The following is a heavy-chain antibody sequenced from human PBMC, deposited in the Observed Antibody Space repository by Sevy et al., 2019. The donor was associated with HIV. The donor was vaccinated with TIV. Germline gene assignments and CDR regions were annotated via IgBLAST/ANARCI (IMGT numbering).Heavy chain of an antibody. Sequence: SETLSLTCTVSGGSISSSSYYWGWIRQPPGKGLEWIGSIYYSGSTYYNPSLKSRVTISVDTSKNQFSLKLSSVTAADTAVYYCARLYYSNYPIDYWGQGTLVTVSS. V-gene: IGHV4-39*01. CDR3: ARLYYSNYPIDY. J-gene: IGHJ4*02. CDR2: IYYSGST. CDR1: GGSISSSSYY. D-gene: IGHD4-4*01.